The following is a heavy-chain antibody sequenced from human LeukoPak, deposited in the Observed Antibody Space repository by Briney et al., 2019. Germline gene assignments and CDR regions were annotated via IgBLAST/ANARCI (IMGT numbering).Heavy chain of an antibody. V-gene: IGHV5-10-1*01. Sequence: GASLKISCKGSGSSFTSNGINGVRQMPGKGLEWVGRIDPSDSYTSYSPSFQGRVTTSAAKSITTAYLHWGSLNTSDSAIYFCARGTGWTELDFWGRGTLVTVSS. CDR3: ARGTGWTELDF. D-gene: IGHD6-19*01. J-gene: IGHJ4*02. CDR2: IDPSDSYT. CDR1: GSSFTSNG.